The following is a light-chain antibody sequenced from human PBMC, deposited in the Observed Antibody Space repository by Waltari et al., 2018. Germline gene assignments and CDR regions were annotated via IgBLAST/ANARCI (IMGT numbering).Light chain of an antibody. J-gene: IGKJ1*01. CDR1: QSVGKY. Sequence: VLTQSPGTLSLSPGERATLSCRASQSVGKYLAWYQQKPGQAPRLLIYDTSTRATGIPDRFSGSGSGTDFSLTISRLDPEDFAVYYCQKYVSLPATFGQGTKVQIK. V-gene: IGKV3-20*01. CDR3: QKYVSLPAT. CDR2: DTS.